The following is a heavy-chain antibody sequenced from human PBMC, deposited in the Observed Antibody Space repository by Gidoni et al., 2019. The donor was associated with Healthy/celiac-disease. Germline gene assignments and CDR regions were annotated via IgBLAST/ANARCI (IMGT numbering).Heavy chain of an antibody. V-gene: IGHV4-4*02. J-gene: IGHJ5*02. CDR2: IYHSGST. CDR1: GGSISSSNW. D-gene: IGHD2-15*01. CDR3: ARDYCSGGSCYSGKGDWFDP. Sequence: QVQLQESGPGLVKPSGTLSLTCAVSGGSISSSNWWPWVRQPPGKGLEWIGEIYHSGSTNYNPSLKSRVTISVDKSKNQFSLKLSSVTAADTAVYYCARDYCSGGSCYSGKGDWFDPWGQGTLVTVSS.